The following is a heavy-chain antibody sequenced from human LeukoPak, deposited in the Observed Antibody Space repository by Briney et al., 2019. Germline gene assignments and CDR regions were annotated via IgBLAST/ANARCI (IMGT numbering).Heavy chain of an antibody. Sequence: GGSLRLSCAASGFTFSSYSMNWVRQAPGKGLEWVSSISRSGSTKYYADSVKGRFTISRDNAKNSLFLQMNSLRAEDTAVYYCARDWFHAIDYWGQGTLVTVSS. CDR2: ISRSGSTK. D-gene: IGHD2/OR15-2a*01. V-gene: IGHV3-48*04. CDR1: GFTFSSYS. J-gene: IGHJ4*02. CDR3: ARDWFHAIDY.